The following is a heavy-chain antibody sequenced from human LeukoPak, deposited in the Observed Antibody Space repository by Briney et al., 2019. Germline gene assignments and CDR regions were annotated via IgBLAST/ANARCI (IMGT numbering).Heavy chain of an antibody. CDR3: ARGGGIAAAGQDAFDI. CDR1: GGSISSYY. CDR2: IYTSGST. D-gene: IGHD6-13*01. J-gene: IGHJ3*02. V-gene: IGHV4-4*07. Sequence: SETLSLTCTVSGGSISSYYWSWIRQPAGKGLEWIGRIYTSGSTNYNPSLKSRVTMSVDTSKNQFSLKLSSVTAADTAVYYCARGGGIAAAGQDAFDIWGQGTMVTVSS.